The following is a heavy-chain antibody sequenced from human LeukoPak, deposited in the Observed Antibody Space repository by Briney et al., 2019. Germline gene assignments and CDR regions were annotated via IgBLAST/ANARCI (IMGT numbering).Heavy chain of an antibody. CDR3: ARGDIEGYSSGWAEFYYYGMDV. CDR2: INPNSGGT. V-gene: IGHV1-2*04. Sequence: ASVTVSCKASGYTFTGYYMHWVRQAPGQGLEWMGWINPNSGGTNYAQKFQGWVTMTRDTSISTAYMELSRLRSDDTAVYYCARGDIEGYSSGWAEFYYYGMDVWGQGTTVTVSS. J-gene: IGHJ6*02. CDR1: GYTFTGYY. D-gene: IGHD6-19*01.